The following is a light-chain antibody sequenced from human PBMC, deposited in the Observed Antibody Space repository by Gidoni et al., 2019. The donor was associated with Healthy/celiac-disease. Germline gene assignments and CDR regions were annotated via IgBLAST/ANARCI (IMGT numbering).Light chain of an antibody. Sequence: DIQMTQSPSSLSASVGDRVTITCRASQGISNYLAWYQQKPGKVPKLLLYAASTLQSGVPSRFSGSGSGTDFTLTISSLQPEDVATYYCQKYNSAPLTFXXXTRLEIK. CDR1: QGISNY. J-gene: IGKJ5*01. V-gene: IGKV1-27*01. CDR3: QKYNSAPLT. CDR2: AAS.